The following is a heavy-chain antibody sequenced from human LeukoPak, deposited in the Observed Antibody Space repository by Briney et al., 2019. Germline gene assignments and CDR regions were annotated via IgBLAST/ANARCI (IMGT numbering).Heavy chain of an antibody. D-gene: IGHD6-13*01. Sequence: SETLSLTCTVSGGSISSSSYYWGWIRQPPGKGLEWIGTIHYRGNTYYNPSLKSRVTISVDTSKNQFSLKLSSVTAADTAVYYCARLGSSWPKRGWFDPWGQGTLVTVSS. J-gene: IGHJ5*02. CDR3: ARLGSSWPKRGWFDP. V-gene: IGHV4-39*07. CDR1: GGSISSSSYY. CDR2: IHYRGNT.